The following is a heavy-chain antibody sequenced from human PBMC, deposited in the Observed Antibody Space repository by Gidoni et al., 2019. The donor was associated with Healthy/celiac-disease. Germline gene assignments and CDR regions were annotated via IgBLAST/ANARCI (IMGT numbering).Heavy chain of an antibody. CDR2: IRSKANSYAT. CDR3: TRLVDGVRYGSGSSLYYFDY. CDR1: GFTFSGSA. V-gene: IGHV3-73*01. J-gene: IGHJ4*02. D-gene: IGHD3-10*01. Sequence: VQLGGSLKLSCAASGFTFSGSAMHWVRQASGKGLEWVGRIRSKANSYATAYAASVKGRFTISRDDSKNTAYLQMNSLKTEDTAVYYCTRLVDGVRYGSGSSLYYFDYWGQGTLVTVSS.